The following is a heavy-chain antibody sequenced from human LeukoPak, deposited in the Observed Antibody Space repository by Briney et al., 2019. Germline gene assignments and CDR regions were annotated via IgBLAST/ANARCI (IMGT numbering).Heavy chain of an antibody. Sequence: PGGSLRLSCAASGFTFSDYYMSWIRQAPGKGLEWASYISHSGRTMYYADSVKGRFTISRDNAKNSLYLQMNSLRAGDTAVYYCARDSIVRGNIGNDMDVWGKGTTVTVSS. D-gene: IGHD2-8*01. V-gene: IGHV3-11*01. CDR1: GFTFSDYY. CDR3: ARDSIVRGNIGNDMDV. CDR2: ISHSGRTM. J-gene: IGHJ6*03.